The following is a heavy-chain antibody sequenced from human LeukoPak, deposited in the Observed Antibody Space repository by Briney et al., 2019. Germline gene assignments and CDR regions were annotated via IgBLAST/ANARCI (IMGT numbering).Heavy chain of an antibody. V-gene: IGHV3-9*03. CDR2: ISWNSGSI. J-gene: IGHJ4*02. CDR3: AKGMRGGWELPGFDY. CDR1: GFTFDDYA. D-gene: IGHD1-26*01. Sequence: GRSLRLSCAASGFTFDDYAMHWVWQAPGKGLEWVSGISWNSGSIGYADSVKGRFTISRDNAKNSLYLQMNSLRAEDMALYYCAKGMRGGWELPGFDYWGQGTLVTVSS.